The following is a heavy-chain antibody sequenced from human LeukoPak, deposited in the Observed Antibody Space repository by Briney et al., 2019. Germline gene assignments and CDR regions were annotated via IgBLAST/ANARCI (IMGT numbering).Heavy chain of an antibody. Sequence: PPETLSLTCAVSGYSISSGYYWGWTRPAPRKGREWSGMIYHSGSTYYNPSLKSRVTISVDTSKNHFSLRLSSVTAADTAVYYCARRSGSYRAGAEYFQHWGQGTLVTVSS. D-gene: IGHD1-26*01. CDR1: GYSISSGYY. V-gene: IGHV4-38-2*01. J-gene: IGHJ1*01. CDR3: ARRSGSYRAGAEYFQH. CDR2: IYHSGST.